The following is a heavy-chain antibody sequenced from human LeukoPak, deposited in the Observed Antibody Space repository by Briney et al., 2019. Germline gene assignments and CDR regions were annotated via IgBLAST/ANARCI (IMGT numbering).Heavy chain of an antibody. V-gene: IGHV1-69*13. CDR1: GSSFSRDA. D-gene: IGHD3-16*01. CDR3: TRGDTTGYAN. J-gene: IGHJ1*01. Sequence: SVKVSSNIFGSSFSRDALTWVRQTSGQGLEWMGGLVTKFATPRYAQKFQDRLTIMADASIGYMELRRLTTEDTAVYYCTRGDTTGYANWGQGT. CDR2: LVTKFATP.